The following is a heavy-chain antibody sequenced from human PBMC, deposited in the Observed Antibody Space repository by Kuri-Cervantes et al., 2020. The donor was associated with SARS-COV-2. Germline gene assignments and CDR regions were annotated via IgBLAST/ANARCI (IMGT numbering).Heavy chain of an antibody. Sequence: LRLSCTVSDDSRSNGDYHWSWIRQPPGKGLEWIGYIYHSGSTHYNPSLKSRVTMSLDRSKNQFSLKLSSLTAADTAVYYCARVVQWRLLSDDYYYMDVWGKGTTVTVSS. CDR3: ARVVQWRLLSDDYYYMDV. V-gene: IGHV4-30-2*01. CDR1: DDSRSNGDYH. J-gene: IGHJ6*03. CDR2: IYHSGST. D-gene: IGHD6-25*01.